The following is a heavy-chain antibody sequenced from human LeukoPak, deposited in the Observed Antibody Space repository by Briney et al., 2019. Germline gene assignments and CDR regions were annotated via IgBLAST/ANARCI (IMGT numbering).Heavy chain of an antibody. V-gene: IGHV4-39*07. Sequence: PSETLSLTCTVSGGSISSSSFYWGWIRQPPGKGLEWIGTIYYSGSTFYNPSLKSRVTVSVDTSKNQFSLKLSSLTAADTAVYYCARDYKVVVAATVNYNWFDPWGQGTLVTVSS. CDR3: ARDYKVVVAATVNYNWFDP. J-gene: IGHJ5*02. D-gene: IGHD2-15*01. CDR2: IYYSGST. CDR1: GGSISSSSFY.